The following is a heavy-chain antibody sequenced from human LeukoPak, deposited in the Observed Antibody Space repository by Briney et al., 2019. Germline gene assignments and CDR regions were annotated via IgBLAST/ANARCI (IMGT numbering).Heavy chain of an antibody. CDR3: ARAGEPYYFDY. J-gene: IGHJ4*02. CDR2: INPSGGST. Sequence: GASVTVSCKASGYTFTSYGISWVRQAPGQGLEWMGIINPSGGSTSYAQKFQGRVTMTRDTSTSTVYMELSSLRSEDTAVYYCARAGEPYYFDYWGQGTLVTVSS. D-gene: IGHD1-14*01. CDR1: GYTFTSYG. V-gene: IGHV1-46*01.